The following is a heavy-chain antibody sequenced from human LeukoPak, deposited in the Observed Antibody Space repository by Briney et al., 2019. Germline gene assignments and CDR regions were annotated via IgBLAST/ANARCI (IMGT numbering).Heavy chain of an antibody. CDR2: ISGSGGST. CDR1: GFTFSSYA. V-gene: IGHV3-23*01. CDR3: AKDVAAAGLYYFDY. Sequence: GGSLRLSCAASGFTFSSYAISWVRQAPGKGLEWVSAISGSGGSTYYADSVKGRFTISRDNSKNTLYLQMNSLRAEDTAVYYCAKDVAAAGLYYFDYWGQGTLVTVSS. J-gene: IGHJ4*02. D-gene: IGHD6-13*01.